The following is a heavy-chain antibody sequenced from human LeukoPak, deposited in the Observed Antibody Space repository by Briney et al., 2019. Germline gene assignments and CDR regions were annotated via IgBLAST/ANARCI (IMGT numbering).Heavy chain of an antibody. V-gene: IGHV4-39*01. Sequence: PSETLSLTCTVSGVSISSSNSYWGWIRQPPGKGLEWIGSIYYSGNTYYNASLKSQVSISIDTSKNQFSLRLASVTAADTAVYYCARQTGSGLFILPGGQGTLVTVSS. CDR2: IYYSGNT. D-gene: IGHD3/OR15-3a*01. CDR3: ARQTGSGLFILP. CDR1: GVSISSSNSY. J-gene: IGHJ4*02.